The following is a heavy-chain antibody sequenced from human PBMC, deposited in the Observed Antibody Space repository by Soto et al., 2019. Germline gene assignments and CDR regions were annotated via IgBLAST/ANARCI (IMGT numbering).Heavy chain of an antibody. V-gene: IGHV1-18*01. Sequence: GASLKVSCKASGYTFTSYGISWVRQAPGQGLEWMGWISAYNGNTNYAQKLQGRVTMTTDTSTSTAYMELRSLRSDDTAVYYCARRSSSSSSYYYYGMDVWGQGTTVNVSS. CDR1: GYTFTSYG. CDR2: ISAYNGNT. CDR3: ARRSSSSSSYYYYGMDV. D-gene: IGHD6-6*01. J-gene: IGHJ6*02.